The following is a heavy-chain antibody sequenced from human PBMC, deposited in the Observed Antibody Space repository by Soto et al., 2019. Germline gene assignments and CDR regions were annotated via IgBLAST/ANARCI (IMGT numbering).Heavy chain of an antibody. CDR1: GFTFGDYA. V-gene: IGHV3-49*03. J-gene: IGHJ4*02. CDR2: IRSKAYGGTT. D-gene: IGHD6-6*01. CDR3: TRDPLGGYSSLY. Sequence: EVQLVESGGGLVQPGRSLRLSCTASGFTFGDYAMSWFRQAPGKGLEWVGFIRSKAYGGTTEYAASVKGRFTISRDDSKSIAYLQMNSLKTEDTAVYYCTRDPLGGYSSLYWGQGTLVTVSS.